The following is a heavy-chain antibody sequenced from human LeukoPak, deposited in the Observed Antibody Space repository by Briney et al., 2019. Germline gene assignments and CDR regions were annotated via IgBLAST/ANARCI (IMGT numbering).Heavy chain of an antibody. V-gene: IGHV3-33*01. D-gene: IGHD6-19*01. CDR3: ARDPGVRWLVGFDY. CDR1: GFTFNSYG. CDR2: IWYDGSNK. J-gene: IGHJ4*02. Sequence: PGRSLRLSCAASGFTFNSYGMHWVRQAPGKGLEWVAAIWYDGSNKYYADSVKGRFTISRDNSENTLYLQMDSLRAEDTAVYYCARDPGVRWLVGFDYWGQGTLVTVSS.